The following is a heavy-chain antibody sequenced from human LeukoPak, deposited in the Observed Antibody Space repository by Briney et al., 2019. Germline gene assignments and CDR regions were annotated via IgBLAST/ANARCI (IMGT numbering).Heavy chain of an antibody. Sequence: GGSLRLSCAASGFTFSSHWMHWVRHAPGKGLVWISRINNDGGNAVYADSVNGRFTVSRDNAKNVLYLQMNSLGVEDTAVYYCAREVGTSRAGLAWFELWGQGTMVTVSS. D-gene: IGHD4/OR15-4a*01. CDR1: GFTFSSHW. V-gene: IGHV3-74*01. CDR2: INNDGGNA. J-gene: IGHJ3*01. CDR3: AREVGTSRAGLAWFEL.